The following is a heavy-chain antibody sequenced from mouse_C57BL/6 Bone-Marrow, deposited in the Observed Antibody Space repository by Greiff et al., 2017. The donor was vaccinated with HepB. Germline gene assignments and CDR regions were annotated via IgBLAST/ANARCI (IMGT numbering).Heavy chain of an antibody. CDR1: GYTFTSYW. J-gene: IGHJ4*01. V-gene: IGHV1-53*01. CDR2: INPSNGGT. Sequence: VQLQQPGTELVKPGASVKLSCKASGYTFTSYWMHWVKQRPGQGLEWIGNINPSNGGTNYNEKFKSKATLTVDKSSSTAYMQLSSLTSEDSAVYYCARSGDYYGSSPFAMDYWGQGTSVTVSS. D-gene: IGHD1-1*01. CDR3: ARSGDYYGSSPFAMDY.